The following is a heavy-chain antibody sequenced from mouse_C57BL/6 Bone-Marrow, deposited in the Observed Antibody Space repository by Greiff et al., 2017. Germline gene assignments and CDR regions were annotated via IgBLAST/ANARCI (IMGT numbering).Heavy chain of an antibody. CDR1: GYTFTSYW. J-gene: IGHJ2*01. CDR2: IYPGNSDT. D-gene: IGHD1-1*01. Sequence: VQLQQSGTVLARPGASVKMSCKTSGYTFTSYWMHWVKQRPGPGLEWIGAIYPGNSDTSYNQKFKGKAKLTAVTSASTAYMELSSLTNEDSAVYYCTRSLLLRLPYFDYWGQGTTLTVSS. V-gene: IGHV1-5*01. CDR3: TRSLLLRLPYFDY.